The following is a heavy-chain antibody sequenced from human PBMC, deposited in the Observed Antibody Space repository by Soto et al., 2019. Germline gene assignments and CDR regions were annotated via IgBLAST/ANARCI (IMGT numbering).Heavy chain of an antibody. CDR2: IYSGGST. V-gene: IGHV3-53*04. J-gene: IGHJ6*03. CDR3: ARDFGFDYMDV. D-gene: IGHD3-16*01. CDR1: GFTVSSNC. Sequence: PGGSLRLSCAASGFTVSSNCMSWVRQAPGKGLERVSVIYSGGSTYYADSVKGRFTISRHNSKNTPYLQMNSLRAEDTAVYYCARDFGFDYMDVWGKGTTVTVSS.